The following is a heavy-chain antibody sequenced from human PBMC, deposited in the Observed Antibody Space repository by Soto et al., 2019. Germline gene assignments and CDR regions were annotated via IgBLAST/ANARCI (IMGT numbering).Heavy chain of an antibody. CDR1: GGSISSSSYY. J-gene: IGHJ4*02. D-gene: IGHD5-18*01. V-gene: IGHV4-39*01. CDR3: ARRGYSYGDVDY. CDR2: IYYSGST. Sequence: SETLSLTCTVSGGSISSSSYYCGWIRQPPGKGLEWIGSIYYSGSTYYNPSLKSRVTISVDTSKNQFSLKLSSVTAADTAVYYCARRGYSYGDVDYWGQGTLVTVSS.